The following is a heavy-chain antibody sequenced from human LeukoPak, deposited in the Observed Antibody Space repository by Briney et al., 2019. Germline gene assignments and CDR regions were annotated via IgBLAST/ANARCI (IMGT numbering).Heavy chain of an antibody. CDR2: ISGSGGST. CDR3: AKGSGQWLPFDY. J-gene: IGHJ4*02. V-gene: IGHV3-23*01. D-gene: IGHD6-19*01. CDR1: GFTFNNYA. Sequence: GGSLRLSCAASGFTFNNYAMSWVRQAPGKGLERVSAISGSGGSTYYADSVKGRFTISRDNSKNTLYLQMNSLRAEDTAVYYCAKGSGQWLPFDYWGQGTLVTVSS.